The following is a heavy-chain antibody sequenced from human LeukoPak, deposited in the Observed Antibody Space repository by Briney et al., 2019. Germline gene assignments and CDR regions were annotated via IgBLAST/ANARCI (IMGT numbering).Heavy chain of an antibody. CDR2: IIPIFGTA. J-gene: IGHJ6*03. D-gene: IGHD2-2*02. Sequence: SVKVSCKASGGTFSSYAISWVRQAPGQGLEWMGGIIPIFGTANYAQKFQGRVTITADESTSTAYMELSSLRSEDTAVYYCARGGYCSSTSCYTHYYYYYYMDVWGKGTTVTVSS. CDR1: GGTFSSYA. CDR3: ARGGYCSSTSCYTHYYYYYYMDV. V-gene: IGHV1-69*13.